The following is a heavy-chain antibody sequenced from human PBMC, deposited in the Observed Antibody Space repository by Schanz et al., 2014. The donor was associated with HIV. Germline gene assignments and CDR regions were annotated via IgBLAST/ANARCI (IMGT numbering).Heavy chain of an antibody. CDR1: GFIFSTYS. V-gene: IGHV3-30*18. CDR2: ISYDGSDI. J-gene: IGHJ6*02. Sequence: VQLVESGGGLVQPGGSLRLSCAASGFIFSTYSMHWVRQAPGKGLEWVADISYDGSDINYADSVKGRFTISRDNSKNTLYLQMNSLRAEDTAVYYCAKDQGYDFWSGYYNYYGMDVWGQGTTVTVSS. D-gene: IGHD3-3*01. CDR3: AKDQGYDFWSGYYNYYGMDV.